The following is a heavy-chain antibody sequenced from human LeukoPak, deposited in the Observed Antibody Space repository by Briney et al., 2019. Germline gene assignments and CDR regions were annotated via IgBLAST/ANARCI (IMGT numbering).Heavy chain of an antibody. CDR3: AKSSRYGTGWYGKIDY. D-gene: IGHD6-19*01. V-gene: IGHV3-23*01. CDR1: GFTFNHYW. J-gene: IGHJ4*02. CDR2: ISASGGST. Sequence: GRSLRLSCAASGFTFNHYWLSWFRQVPGKGLEWVSGISASGGSTNYADSVRGRFTISRDNSKNTLYLQMDSLRADDTAVYYCAKSSRYGTGWYGKIDYWGQGTLVTVSS.